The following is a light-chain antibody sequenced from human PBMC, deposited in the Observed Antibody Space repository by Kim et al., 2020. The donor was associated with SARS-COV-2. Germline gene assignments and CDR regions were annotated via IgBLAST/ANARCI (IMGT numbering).Light chain of an antibody. CDR3: SSYAGINNLV. Sequence: GQSVTISRTGTHNDVGGNNYVSWYQQHPGKAPKLLIYEVTKRPSGVPDRFSGSKSGDTASLTVSGLQADDEADYYCSSYAGINNLVFGGGTKLTVL. CDR1: HNDVGGNNY. CDR2: EVT. J-gene: IGLJ3*02. V-gene: IGLV2-8*01.